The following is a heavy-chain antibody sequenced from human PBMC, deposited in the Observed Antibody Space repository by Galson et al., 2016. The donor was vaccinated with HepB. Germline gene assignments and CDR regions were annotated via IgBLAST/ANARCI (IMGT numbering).Heavy chain of an antibody. Sequence: SLRLSCAASGFTFSSYGMSWVRQAPGKGLEWVSVIGATGRTTYYADSVKGRFTISRDNSKNALYLQMNSLRAEATALYYCATGSKATRRGFNPWGQETLVTVSS. CDR1: GFTFSSYG. J-gene: IGHJ5*02. D-gene: IGHD6-6*01. CDR3: ATGSKATRRGFNP. CDR2: IGATGRTT. V-gene: IGHV3-23*01.